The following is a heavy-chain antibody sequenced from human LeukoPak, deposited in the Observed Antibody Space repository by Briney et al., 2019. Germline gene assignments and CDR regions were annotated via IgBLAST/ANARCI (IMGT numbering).Heavy chain of an antibody. V-gene: IGHV3-9*01. Sequence: GRSLRLSCAASGLTFDDYAMHWVRQAPGKGLEWVSGISWNSGSIGYADSVKGRFTISRDNAKNSLYLQMNSLRAEDTALYYCAAMVRGVIGWGQGTLVTVSS. CDR1: GLTFDDYA. CDR3: AAMVRGVIG. D-gene: IGHD3-10*01. CDR2: ISWNSGSI. J-gene: IGHJ4*02.